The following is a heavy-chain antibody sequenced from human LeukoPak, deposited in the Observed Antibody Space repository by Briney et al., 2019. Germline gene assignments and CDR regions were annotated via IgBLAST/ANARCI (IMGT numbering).Heavy chain of an antibody. CDR2: FYSGGST. CDR3: ARDLDSYGSY. CDR1: GFTFDDYG. D-gene: IGHD5-18*01. J-gene: IGHJ4*02. Sequence: GGSLRLSCAASGFTFDDYGMSWVRQAPGKGLEWVSVFYSGGSTYYADSVKGRFTISRDNSKNTLYLQMNSLRAEDTAVYYCARDLDSYGSYWGQGTLVTVSS. V-gene: IGHV3-53*01.